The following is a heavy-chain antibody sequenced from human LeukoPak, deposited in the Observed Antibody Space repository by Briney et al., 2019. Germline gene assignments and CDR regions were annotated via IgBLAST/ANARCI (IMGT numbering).Heavy chain of an antibody. CDR3: VPSANYYYFDY. CDR1: GGTFSSYA. Sequence: SVKVSCKASGGTFSSYAISWVRQAPGQGLEWMGRIIPILGIANYAQKFQGRVTITADKSTSTAYMELSSLRSEDTAVYYCVPSANYYYFDYWGQGTLVTVSS. D-gene: IGHD4/OR15-4a*01. V-gene: IGHV1-69*04. CDR2: IIPILGIA. J-gene: IGHJ4*02.